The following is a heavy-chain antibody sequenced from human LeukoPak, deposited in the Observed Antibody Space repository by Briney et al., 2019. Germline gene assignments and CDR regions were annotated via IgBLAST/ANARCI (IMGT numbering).Heavy chain of an antibody. J-gene: IGHJ4*02. CDR3: ARHESTYPLAY. Sequence: GESLRISCQASGYRFTNYWIGWVRQMPGKGLEWMGIIYPTDSDTRYSPSFQGQVTISVDKSINTAYLQWSSLKASDTAMYYCARHESTYPLAYWGQGTLVTVSS. CDR2: IYPTDSDT. V-gene: IGHV5-51*01. D-gene: IGHD3-16*01. CDR1: GYRFTNYW.